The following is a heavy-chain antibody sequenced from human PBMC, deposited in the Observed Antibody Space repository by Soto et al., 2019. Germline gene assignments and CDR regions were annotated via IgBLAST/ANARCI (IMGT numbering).Heavy chain of an antibody. CDR2: FDPEDGET. CDR3: ATNGGILGMLGYYYYYMDV. V-gene: IGHV1-24*01. Sequence: ASVKVSCKVSGYTLTELSMHWVRQAPGKGLEWMGGFDPEDGETIYAQKFQGRVTMTEDTSTDTAYMELSSLRSEDTAVYYCATNGGILGMLGYYYYYMDVWGKGTTVTVSS. J-gene: IGHJ6*03. D-gene: IGHD3-16*01. CDR1: GYTLTELS.